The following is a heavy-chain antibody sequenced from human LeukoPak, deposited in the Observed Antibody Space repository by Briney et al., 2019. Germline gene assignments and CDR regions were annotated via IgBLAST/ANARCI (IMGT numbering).Heavy chain of an antibody. V-gene: IGHV3-48*01. CDR2: ISSSISTI. CDR3: ARSCGGACYSGFDY. CDR1: GFTFSTYS. D-gene: IGHD2-21*02. J-gene: IGHJ4*02. Sequence: GGSLRLSCAASGFTFSTYSMNWVRQAPGKGLEWVSYISSSISTIYYADSVKGRFTISRDNAKNSLYLQMNSLRAEDTAVYYCARSCGGACYSGFDYWGQGTLVTVSS.